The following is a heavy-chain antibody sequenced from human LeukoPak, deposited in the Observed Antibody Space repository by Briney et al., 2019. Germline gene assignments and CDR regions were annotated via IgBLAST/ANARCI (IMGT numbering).Heavy chain of an antibody. J-gene: IGHJ4*02. Sequence: GGSLRLSCASSGFTFSSNYMSWVRQAPGKGVEWVSVIYSGGSTYYADSVKGRFTISRDNSKNTLYLQMNSLRAEDTAVYYCARVQPDFWSGYFSSREAGFDYWGQGTLVTVSS. CDR3: ARVQPDFWSGYFSSREAGFDY. D-gene: IGHD3-3*01. V-gene: IGHV3-53*01. CDR1: GFTFSSNY. CDR2: IYSGGST.